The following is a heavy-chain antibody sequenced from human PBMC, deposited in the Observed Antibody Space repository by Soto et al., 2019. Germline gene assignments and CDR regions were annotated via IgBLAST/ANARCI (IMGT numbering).Heavy chain of an antibody. D-gene: IGHD6-19*01. Sequence: GGSLRLSCAASGFTFSNYAMSWVRQAPGKGLEWVTIISGSGDSPYYAESVKGQFTISRDNSRNTLYLQMNSLRAGDSAKYYCAKEGTSGLYYFDYWGQGT. CDR1: GFTFSNYA. CDR3: AKEGTSGLYYFDY. CDR2: ISGSGDSP. J-gene: IGHJ4*02. V-gene: IGHV3-23*01.